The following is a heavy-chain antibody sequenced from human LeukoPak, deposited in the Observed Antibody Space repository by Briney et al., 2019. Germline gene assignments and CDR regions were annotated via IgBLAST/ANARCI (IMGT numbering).Heavy chain of an antibody. Sequence: SETLSLTCTVSGGSISSSSYYWGWIRQPPGKGLEWIGSIYYSGSTYYNPSLKSRVTISVDTSKNQFSLKLSSVTAADTAVYYCATETGATTVTTSLLYGYWGQGTLVTVSS. CDR3: ATETGATTVTTSLLYGY. CDR1: GGSISSSSYY. CDR2: IYYSGST. J-gene: IGHJ4*02. D-gene: IGHD4-17*01. V-gene: IGHV4-39*02.